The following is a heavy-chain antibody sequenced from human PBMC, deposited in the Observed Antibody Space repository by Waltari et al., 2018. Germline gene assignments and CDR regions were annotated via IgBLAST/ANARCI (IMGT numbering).Heavy chain of an antibody. Sequence: QVQLVESGGGVVQPGMSLRLSCAASGFSLGSFGMHGVREAPGKGLEWVVIICFGGGDTFYADSVRGRFTISRDNSKNTLYLDINSLRLDDTAIYYCAKDAFGNTYLDHWGQGTLVTVSS. CDR1: GFSLGSFG. D-gene: IGHD3-10*01. V-gene: IGHV3-33*06. CDR3: AKDAFGNTYLDH. J-gene: IGHJ4*02. CDR2: ICFGGGDT.